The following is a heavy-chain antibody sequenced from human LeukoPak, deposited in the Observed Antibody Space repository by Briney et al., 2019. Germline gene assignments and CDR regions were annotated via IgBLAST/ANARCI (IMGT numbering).Heavy chain of an antibody. CDR1: GFTFNGYA. Sequence: GALRLSCAASGFTFNGYAMTWVRQAPGKGLEWVSAVSGSGGSTYYPDSVEGRFTISRDNSKNTLYLQMNSLRAEDTAVYYCAKDKGIAAAGAIDYWGQGTLVTVSS. CDR2: VSGSGGST. CDR3: AKDKGIAAAGAIDY. D-gene: IGHD6-13*01. V-gene: IGHV3-23*01. J-gene: IGHJ4*02.